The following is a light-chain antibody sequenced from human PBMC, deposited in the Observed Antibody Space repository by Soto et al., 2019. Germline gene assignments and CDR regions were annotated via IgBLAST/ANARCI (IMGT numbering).Light chain of an antibody. Sequence: DIQMTQSPSSLSASVGDRVTITCRASQSISSYLNWYQQKPGKAPKLLIYAASSLQSGVPSRFRGSESGTDFILTISSLQPEDFATYFCQQTYSTPFTFGPGTKVDIK. CDR3: QQTYSTPFT. V-gene: IGKV1-39*01. J-gene: IGKJ3*01. CDR2: AAS. CDR1: QSISSY.